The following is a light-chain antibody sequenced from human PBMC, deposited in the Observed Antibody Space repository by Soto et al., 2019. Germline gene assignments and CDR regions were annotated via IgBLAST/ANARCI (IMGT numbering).Light chain of an antibody. CDR3: QQYNSWPPLT. V-gene: IGKV3-15*01. J-gene: IGKJ4*01. CDR2: GAY. Sequence: EIVMTQSPATLSVSPGERATLFCRASQNINNNLAWYQQKPGQAPRLLIYGAYTRATGIPATFSGSGSGTEFTLTISSLQSEDFAVYYCQQYNSWPPLTFGGGTK. CDR1: QNINNN.